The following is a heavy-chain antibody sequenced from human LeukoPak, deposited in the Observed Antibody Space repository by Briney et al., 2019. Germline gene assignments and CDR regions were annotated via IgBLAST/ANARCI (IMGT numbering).Heavy chain of an antibody. J-gene: IGHJ5*02. CDR2: IYYSGST. CDR1: GGSISSGGYY. D-gene: IGHD3-3*01. V-gene: IGHV4-31*03. Sequence: SETLSLTCTVSGGSISSGGYYWSWIRQHPGKGLEWIGYIYYSGSTYYNPSLKSRVTISVDTSKNQFSLKLSSVTAADTAVYYCARSYYDFWSGYYRGNWFDPWGQGTLVTVSS. CDR3: ARSYYDFWSGYYRGNWFDP.